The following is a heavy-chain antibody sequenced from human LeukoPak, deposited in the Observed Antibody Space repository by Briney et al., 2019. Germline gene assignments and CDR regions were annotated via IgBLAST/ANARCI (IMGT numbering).Heavy chain of an antibody. Sequence: SVNVSCKASGSTFSSYAISWVRQAPGQGLEWMGGIIPIFGTANYAQKFQGRVTITADESTSTAYMELSSLRSEDTAVYYCARESYDFWSGYYNSAYYYGMDVWGQGTTVTVSS. CDR2: IIPIFGTA. D-gene: IGHD3-3*01. CDR3: ARESYDFWSGYYNSAYYYGMDV. CDR1: GSTFSSYA. V-gene: IGHV1-69*13. J-gene: IGHJ6*02.